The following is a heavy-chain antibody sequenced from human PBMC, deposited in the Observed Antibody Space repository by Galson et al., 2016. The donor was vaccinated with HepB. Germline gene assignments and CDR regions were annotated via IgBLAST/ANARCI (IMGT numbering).Heavy chain of an antibody. Sequence: SETLSLTCAVSGASIIDQLWWSWVRQTPGKGLEWIGDIYHSGTTAYNPSLASRLTMSVDTAKNQFSLKLTSVTSADTAVYYCVRRVGAWSYFGNYFFDFWGQATLVTVSS. D-gene: IGHD1-26*01. CDR1: GASIIDQLW. J-gene: IGHJ4*02. CDR3: VRRVGAWSYFGNYFFDF. CDR2: IYHSGTT. V-gene: IGHV4-4*02.